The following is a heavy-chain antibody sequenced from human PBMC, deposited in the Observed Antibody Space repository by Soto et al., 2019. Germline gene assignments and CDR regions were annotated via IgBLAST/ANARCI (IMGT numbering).Heavy chain of an antibody. D-gene: IGHD3-16*01. CDR3: ARHGGYYFDY. CDR2: IGHGGGT. Sequence: QVQLQQWGAGLLQTSETLSVTCAVYGGSFSGYYWSWIRQPPGEGLEWIGEIGHGGGTVYNPSLVTRVTISEDSSNNQFSLKLDSVTAADTAVYYCARHGGYYFDYWGQGAPVTVSS. V-gene: IGHV4-34*01. J-gene: IGHJ4*02. CDR1: GGSFSGYY.